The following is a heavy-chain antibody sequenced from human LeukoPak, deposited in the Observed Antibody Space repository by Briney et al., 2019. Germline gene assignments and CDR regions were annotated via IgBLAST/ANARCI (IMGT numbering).Heavy chain of an antibody. CDR3: VAGPTTSPGVGRC. CDR1: GFRFNVYW. V-gene: IGHV3-7*01. D-gene: IGHD1-26*01. J-gene: IGHJ4*02. Sequence: GGSLRLSCAASGFRFNVYWMSWVRQAPGKGLEWVANIKPDGSEKYYVDSVKGRFTISRDNSKNSLYLQVNSLRVEDTAMYYCVAGPTTSPGVGRCWGQGILVTVSS. CDR2: IKPDGSEK.